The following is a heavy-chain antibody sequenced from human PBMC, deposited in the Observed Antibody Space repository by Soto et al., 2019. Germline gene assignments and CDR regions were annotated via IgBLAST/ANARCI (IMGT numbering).Heavy chain of an antibody. CDR1: GYTFTSYI. D-gene: IGHD3-3*01. CDR2: INPSGGST. J-gene: IGHJ3*02. Sequence: QVLLAQSGAEVKKPGASVKVSCKTSGYTFTSYIIQWVRQAPGQGLEWVGMINPSGGSTNYAQKFQGRVTVTRDTSTSTVYMDVSSLRSEDTAVYYCGRVRTRDYWSGYSPVDIWGQGTMVTVSS. V-gene: IGHV1-46*01. CDR3: GRVRTRDYWSGYSPVDI.